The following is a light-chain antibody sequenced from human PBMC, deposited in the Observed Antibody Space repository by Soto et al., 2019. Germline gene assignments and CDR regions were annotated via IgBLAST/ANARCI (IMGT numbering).Light chain of an antibody. J-gene: IGLJ2*01. CDR2: AVR. CDR3: FSYTANENWV. V-gene: IGLV2-11*01. CDR1: NSDVGRYNS. Sequence: QSPLTQPSSVSGTTGQSVTISCTGTNSDVGRYNSVSWYQQLPGKAPKIIISAVRQRPSGVPDRFSGSKSGNTASLTISWLQADDEADYFCFSYTANENWVVGGGTK.